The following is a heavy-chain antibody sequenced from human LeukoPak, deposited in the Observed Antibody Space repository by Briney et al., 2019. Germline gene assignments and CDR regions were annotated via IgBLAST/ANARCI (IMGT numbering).Heavy chain of an antibody. V-gene: IGHV1-46*01. Sequence: ASVTVSCKASGYTFTSYYMHWVRQAPGQGLEWMGIINPSGGSTSYAQKFQGRVTMTRDTSTSTVYMELSSLRSEDTAVYYCARDSADCSGGSCYSAEYFQHWGQGTLVTVSS. CDR2: INPSGGST. CDR1: GYTFTSYY. D-gene: IGHD2-15*01. J-gene: IGHJ1*01. CDR3: ARDSADCSGGSCYSAEYFQH.